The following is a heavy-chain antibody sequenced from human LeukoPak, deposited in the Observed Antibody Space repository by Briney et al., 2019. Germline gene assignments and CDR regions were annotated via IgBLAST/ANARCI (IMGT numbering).Heavy chain of an antibody. CDR2: ISYDGSNK. CDR3: VKVEDSSSWYRAFDI. D-gene: IGHD6-13*01. CDR1: GFTFRSYG. V-gene: IGHV3-30*18. Sequence: GKSLRLSCAASGFTFRSYGMHWVRQAPGKGLEWVAVISYDGSNKYYVDSVKGRFTISRDNSKNMVYLQMNSLRAEDTAVYCCVKVEDSSSWYRAFDIWDQGTMVTVSS. J-gene: IGHJ3*02.